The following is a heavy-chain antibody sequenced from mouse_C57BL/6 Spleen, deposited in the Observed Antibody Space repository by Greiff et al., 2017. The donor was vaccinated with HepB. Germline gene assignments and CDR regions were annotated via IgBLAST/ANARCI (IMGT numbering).Heavy chain of an antibody. Sequence: EVQLVESGGGLVKPGGSLKLSCAASGFTFSSYAMSWVRQTPEKRLEWVATISDGGSYTYYPDNVKGRFTISRDNAKNNLYLQMSHLKSEDTAMYYCARESRYAHFDYWGQGTTLTVSS. V-gene: IGHV5-4*01. D-gene: IGHD6-5*01. CDR2: ISDGGSYT. CDR1: GFTFSSYA. CDR3: ARESRYAHFDY. J-gene: IGHJ2*01.